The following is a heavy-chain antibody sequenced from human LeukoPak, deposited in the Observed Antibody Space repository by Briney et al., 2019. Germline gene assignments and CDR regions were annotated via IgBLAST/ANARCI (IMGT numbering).Heavy chain of an antibody. CDR2: ISSSGSTI. V-gene: IGHV3-48*03. CDR3: AELGITMIGGV. CDR1: GFSFTNAW. J-gene: IGHJ6*04. Sequence: PGGSLRLSCAASGFSFTNAWMSWVRQAPGKGLEWVSYISSSGSTIYYADSVKGRFTISRDNAKNSLYLQMNSLRAEDTAVYYCAELGITMIGGVWGKGTTVTISS. D-gene: IGHD3-10*02.